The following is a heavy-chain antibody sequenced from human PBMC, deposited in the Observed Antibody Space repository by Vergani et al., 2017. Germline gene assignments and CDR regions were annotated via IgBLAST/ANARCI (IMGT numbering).Heavy chain of an antibody. CDR3: ARAWGGSSYYYYYGMDV. V-gene: IGHV3-11*05. CDR1: GFTFSDYY. CDR2: ISSSSSYT. Sequence: QVQLVESGGGLVKPGGSLRLSCAASGFTFSDYYMSWIRQAPGKGLEWVSYISSSSSYTNYADSVKGRFTISRDNAKNSLYLQMNSLRAEDTAVYYCARAWGGSSYYYYYGMDVWGQGTTVTVSS. J-gene: IGHJ6*02. D-gene: IGHD6-13*01.